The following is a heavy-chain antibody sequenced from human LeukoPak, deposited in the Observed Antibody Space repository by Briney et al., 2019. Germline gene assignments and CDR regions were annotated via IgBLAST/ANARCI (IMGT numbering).Heavy chain of an antibody. V-gene: IGHV3-48*02. J-gene: IGHJ3*02. Sequence: PGGSLRLSCAASGSTFSSYSMSWVRQAPGKGLEWVSYISTSSSTIYYADSVKGRFTISRDNARNSLYLQMNSLRHEDTAVYYCARTDWASFAFDIWGQGAMVTVSS. CDR2: ISTSSSTI. D-gene: IGHD3-9*01. CDR1: GSTFSSYS. CDR3: ARTDWASFAFDI.